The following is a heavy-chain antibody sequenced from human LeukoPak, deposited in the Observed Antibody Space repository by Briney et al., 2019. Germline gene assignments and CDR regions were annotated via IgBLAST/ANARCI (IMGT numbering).Heavy chain of an antibody. CDR3: ARDGGYCSGGSCYGGAFDI. J-gene: IGHJ3*02. D-gene: IGHD2-15*01. V-gene: IGHV3-53*01. Sequence: VGSLRLSCAASGFTVSSNYMSWVRQAPGKGLEWVSVIYSGGSTYYADSVKGRFTISRDNSKNTLYLQMNSLRAEDTAVYYCARDGGYCSGGSCYGGAFDIWGQGTMVTVSS. CDR1: GFTVSSNY. CDR2: IYSGGST.